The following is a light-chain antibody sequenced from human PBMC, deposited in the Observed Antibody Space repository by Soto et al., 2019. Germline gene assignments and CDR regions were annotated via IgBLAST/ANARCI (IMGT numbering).Light chain of an antibody. J-gene: IGLJ2*01. CDR2: KDS. CDR3: QSADSSGTYQV. CDR1: ALPKQY. Sequence: SYALTQPPSVSVSPGQTARITCSGDALPKQYAYWYQQKPGQAPVLVIYKDSERPSGIPERFSGSSSGTTVTLTISGVQAEDEADYYCQSADSSGTYQVFGGGTKVTVL. V-gene: IGLV3-25*02.